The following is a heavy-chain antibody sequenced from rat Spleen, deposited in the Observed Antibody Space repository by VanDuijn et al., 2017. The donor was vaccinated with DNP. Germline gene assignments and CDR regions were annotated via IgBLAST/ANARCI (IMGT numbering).Heavy chain of an antibody. CDR2: ISYSGST. V-gene: IGHV3-1*01. Sequence: EVQLQESGPGLVKPSQSLSLTCSVTDYSITSCCRWTWIRKFPGNKMEWIGHISYSGSTSYNPSLKSRISITRDTSKNQFFLQLSSVTTEDTATYYCARWNIGTSTLDYWGQGVMVTVSS. CDR3: ARWNIGTSTLDY. D-gene: IGHD1-5*01. J-gene: IGHJ2*01. CDR1: DYSITSCC.